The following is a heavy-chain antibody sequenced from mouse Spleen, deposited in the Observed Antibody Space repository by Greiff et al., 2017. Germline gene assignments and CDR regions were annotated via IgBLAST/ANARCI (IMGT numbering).Heavy chain of an antibody. CDR3: TRGYGYSYYAMDY. D-gene: IGHD1-2*01. Sequence: VQLQQSGTVLARPGASVKMSCKASGYTFTSYWMHWVKQRPGQGLEWTGAIYPGNSDTSYNQKFKGKAKLTAVTSTSTAYMELSSLTNEDSAVYYCTRGYGYSYYAMDYWGQGTSVTVSS. CDR1: GYTFTSYW. V-gene: IGHV1-5*01. CDR2: IYPGNSDT. J-gene: IGHJ4*01.